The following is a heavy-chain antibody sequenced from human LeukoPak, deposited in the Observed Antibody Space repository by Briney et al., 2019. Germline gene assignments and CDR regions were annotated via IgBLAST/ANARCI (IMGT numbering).Heavy chain of an antibody. D-gene: IGHD6-13*01. Sequence: GASVKVSCKASGYTFTSYYMHWVRQAPGQGLEWMGIINPTGGSTTYAQNFQGRVTMIRDTSTSTVYMELSSLRSEDTAVYYCARAPIAASPPLDYWGQGTLVTVSS. CDR3: ARAPIAASPPLDY. V-gene: IGHV1-46*01. CDR2: INPTGGST. J-gene: IGHJ4*02. CDR1: GYTFTSYY.